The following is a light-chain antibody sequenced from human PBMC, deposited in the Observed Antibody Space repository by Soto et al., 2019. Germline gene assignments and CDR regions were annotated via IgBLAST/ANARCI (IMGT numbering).Light chain of an antibody. CDR1: KTLSSTH. Sequence: VLRRSRSSVSLSPGERARLCCGSSKTLSSTHLARSPQTPGQAPRLLIYGSSSRATDIPDRFSGSGSGPDFPLTISTLEPEDFAIYYCPQHGYSRTSGQGTNVDIK. V-gene: IGKV3-20*01. CDR3: PQHGYSRT. CDR2: GSS. J-gene: IGKJ1*01.